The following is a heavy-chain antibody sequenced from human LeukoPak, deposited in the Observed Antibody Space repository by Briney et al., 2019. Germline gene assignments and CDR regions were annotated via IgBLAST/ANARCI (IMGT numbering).Heavy chain of an antibody. D-gene: IGHD3-22*01. CDR2: IYHSGST. Sequence: SETLSLTCAVSGGSIGSGGYSWSWIRQPPGKGLEWIGYIYHSGSTYYNPSLKSRVTISVDRSKNQFSLKLSSVTAADTAVYYCARGSSYYYDSSGYPRGGRWSDPWGQGTLVTVSS. CDR3: ARGSSYYYDSSGYPRGGRWSDP. J-gene: IGHJ5*02. CDR1: GGSIGSGGYS. V-gene: IGHV4-30-2*01.